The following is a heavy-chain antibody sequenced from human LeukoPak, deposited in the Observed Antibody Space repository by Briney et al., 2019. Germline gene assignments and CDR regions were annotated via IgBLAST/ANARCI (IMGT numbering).Heavy chain of an antibody. CDR2: ISDNGRTK. J-gene: IGHJ4*02. CDR3: ATVHFGYFTF. CDR1: GLTFSDYH. Sequence: GGSLRFSCAASGLTFSDYHMSWIRQAPGKGLEWVSHISDNGRTKYYANSVQGRFTVSRDNAKNSLYLQMNSLRADDTAVYYCATVHFGYFTFWGQGTLVPVSS. D-gene: IGHD3-3*01. V-gene: IGHV3-11*01.